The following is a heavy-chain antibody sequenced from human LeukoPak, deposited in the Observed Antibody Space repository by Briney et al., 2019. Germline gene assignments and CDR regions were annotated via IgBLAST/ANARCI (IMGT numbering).Heavy chain of an antibody. CDR1: GYTFTSYG. V-gene: IGHV1-18*01. CDR2: ISAYNGNT. Sequence: GASVKVSCKASGYTFTSYGISWVRQAPGQGLEWMGWISAYNGNTNYAQKLQGRVTITRNTSISTAYMELSSLRSEDTAVYYCARGGRKTAMALDYWGQGTLVTVSS. J-gene: IGHJ4*02. CDR3: ARGGRKTAMALDY. D-gene: IGHD5-18*01.